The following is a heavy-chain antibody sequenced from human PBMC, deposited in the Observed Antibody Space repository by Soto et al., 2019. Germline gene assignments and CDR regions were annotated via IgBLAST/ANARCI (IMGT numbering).Heavy chain of an antibody. J-gene: IGHJ5*02. CDR2: INAANGDT. CDR1: GYPFTSYG. V-gene: IGHV1-3*01. Sequence: GSVKVSFKASGYPFTSYGIHWVRQAPGQRLEWMGWINAANGDTKYSPKFQGRVTITRDTSASTAYMELSSLRSEDTAVYYCVRRHVSATGIDWFDPWGQGTMVTVSS. CDR3: VRRHVSATGIDWFDP. D-gene: IGHD6-13*01.